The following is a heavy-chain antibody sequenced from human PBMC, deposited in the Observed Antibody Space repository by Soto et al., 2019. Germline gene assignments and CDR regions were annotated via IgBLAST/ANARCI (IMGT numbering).Heavy chain of an antibody. CDR3: ARDLYYDSSGYCDY. Sequence: QVQLVESGGGVVQPGRSLRLSCAASGFTCSSYGMHWVRQAPGKGLEWVAVIWYDGSNKYYADSVKGRFTISRDNSKNTLYLQMNSLRAEDTAVYYCARDLYYDSSGYCDYWGQGTLVTVSS. CDR2: IWYDGSNK. J-gene: IGHJ4*02. CDR1: GFTCSSYG. D-gene: IGHD3-22*01. V-gene: IGHV3-33*01.